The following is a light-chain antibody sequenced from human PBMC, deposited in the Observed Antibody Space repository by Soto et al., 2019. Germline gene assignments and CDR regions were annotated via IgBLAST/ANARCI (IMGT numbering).Light chain of an antibody. Sequence: QSALTQPASVSGSPGQSITISCTGTSGDIGSYNRVSWYQQHPGKAPKLIIYEVTDRPSGVSNRFSGSKSGNTASLTISGLQAEDEAEYYCEAWDDSLNGHVFGGGTKLTVL. CDR3: EAWDDSLNGHV. CDR2: EVT. J-gene: IGLJ3*02. CDR1: SGDIGSYNR. V-gene: IGLV2-14*01.